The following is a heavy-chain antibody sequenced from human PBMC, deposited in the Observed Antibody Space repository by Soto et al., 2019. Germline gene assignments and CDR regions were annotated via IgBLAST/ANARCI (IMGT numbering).Heavy chain of an antibody. J-gene: IGHJ4*02. CDR3: SRCDSGSYFRPTPPSDY. Sequence: PGGSLRLSCAASGFTFSSYGMQWVRQAPGKGMEWVAVIWYDGSNKYYADSVNRPFTISTHNSKNTLYLQMNILTAQDTAVYYCSRCDSGSYFRPTPPSDYCGQGPLLTVSS. D-gene: IGHD1-26*01. V-gene: IGHV3-33*01. CDR2: IWYDGSNK. CDR1: GFTFSSYG.